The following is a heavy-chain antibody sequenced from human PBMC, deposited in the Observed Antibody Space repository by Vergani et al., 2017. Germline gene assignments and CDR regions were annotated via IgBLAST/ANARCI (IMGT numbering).Heavy chain of an antibody. D-gene: IGHD2-15*01. CDR1: GFTFGDYY. V-gene: IGHV3-7*01. Sequence: VQLVESGGGVVQPGGSLRLSCAASGFTFGDYYMAWIRLAPGEGVDWVDSIKRDGTETFYVDSVKGRLTISRGNAKTALYLQMNSLRDEDRGVYYCARISGGSAPYLHYWGQGTLVTVAS. J-gene: IGHJ1*01. CDR2: IKRDGTET. CDR3: ARISGGSAPYLHY.